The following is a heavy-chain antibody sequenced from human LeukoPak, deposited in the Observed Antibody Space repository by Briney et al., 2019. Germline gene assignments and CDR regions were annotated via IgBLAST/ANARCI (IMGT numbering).Heavy chain of an antibody. V-gene: IGHV3-74*01. CDR2: INSDGSSI. CDR3: ARGLYYFDY. CDR1: GFTFSSYW. Sequence: GGSLRLSCAASGFTFSSYWMSWVRQGPGKGLVWVSRINSDGSSIRYADSVKGRFTISRDNAKNTLYLQMNSLRGEDTAVYYCARGLYYFDYWGQGTLVTVSS. J-gene: IGHJ4*02. D-gene: IGHD3/OR15-3a*01.